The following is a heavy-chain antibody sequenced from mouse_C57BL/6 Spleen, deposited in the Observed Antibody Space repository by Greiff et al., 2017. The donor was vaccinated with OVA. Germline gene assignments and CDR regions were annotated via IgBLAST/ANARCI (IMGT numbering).Heavy chain of an antibody. CDR3: ARRYGSSYFDY. CDR2: LSSGGSYT. Sequence: EVKLVESGGDLVKPGGSLKLSCAASGFTFSSYGMSWVRQTPDKRLEWVATLSSGGSYTYYPDSVKGRFTISRDNAKNTLYLQMSSLKSEDTAMYYCARRYGSSYFDYWGQGTTLTVSS. CDR1: GFTFSSYG. D-gene: IGHD1-1*01. V-gene: IGHV5-6*02. J-gene: IGHJ2*01.